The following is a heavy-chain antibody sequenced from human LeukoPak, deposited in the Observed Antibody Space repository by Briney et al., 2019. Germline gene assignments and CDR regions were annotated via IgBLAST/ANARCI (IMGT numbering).Heavy chain of an antibody. Sequence: PGGSLRLSCAASGFTFSSYAMHWVRQAPGKGLEWVAVISYDGSNKYYADSVKGRFTISRDNSKNTLYLQMNSLRAEDTAVYYCARGFTDYGHSDYWGQGTLVTVSS. J-gene: IGHJ4*02. CDR2: ISYDGSNK. CDR1: GFTFSSYA. V-gene: IGHV3-30-3*01. CDR3: ARGFTDYGHSDY. D-gene: IGHD4-17*01.